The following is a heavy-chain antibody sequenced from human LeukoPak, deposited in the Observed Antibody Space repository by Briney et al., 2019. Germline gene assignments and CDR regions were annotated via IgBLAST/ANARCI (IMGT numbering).Heavy chain of an antibody. D-gene: IGHD3-16*02. CDR2: IYHSGST. CDR3: ARAPRKAGWQLSYYFDY. V-gene: IGHV4-30-2*01. J-gene: IGHJ4*02. Sequence: PSETLSLTCAVSGGSISSGGYSWSWIRQPPGKGLEWIGYIYHSGSTYYNPSLKSRVTISVDTSKNQFSLKLSSVTAADTAVYYCARAPRKAGWQLSYYFDYWGQGTLVTVSS. CDR1: GGSISSGGYS.